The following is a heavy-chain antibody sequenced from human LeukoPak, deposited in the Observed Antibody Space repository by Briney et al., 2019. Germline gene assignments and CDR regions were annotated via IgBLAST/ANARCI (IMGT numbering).Heavy chain of an antibody. CDR2: IHASGST. J-gene: IGHJ5*02. V-gene: IGHV4-4*07. Sequence: SETLPLTCTVSGDSLSSYYWSWIRQPAGKGLEWIGRIHASGSTSYNPSLKSRVTMPIDTSKNQLSLKLSSVTAADTAVYYCARDPSTWFDPWGQGTLVTVSS. CDR3: ARDPSTWFDP. CDR1: GDSLSSYY.